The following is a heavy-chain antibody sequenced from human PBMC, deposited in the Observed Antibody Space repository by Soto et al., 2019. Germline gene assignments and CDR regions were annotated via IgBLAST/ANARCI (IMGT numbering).Heavy chain of an antibody. Sequence: ASVKVSCKVSGYTLTELSMHWVRQAPGKGIEWMGGFDPEDGETIYAQKFQGRVTMTEDTSTDTAYMELSSLRSEDTAVYYCATDSRFVHQVATISDAFDIWGQGTMVTVSS. D-gene: IGHD5-12*01. CDR1: GYTLTELS. CDR2: FDPEDGET. J-gene: IGHJ3*02. V-gene: IGHV1-24*01. CDR3: ATDSRFVHQVATISDAFDI.